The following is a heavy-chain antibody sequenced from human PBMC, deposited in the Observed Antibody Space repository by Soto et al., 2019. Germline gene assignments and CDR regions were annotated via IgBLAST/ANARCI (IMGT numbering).Heavy chain of an antibody. CDR1: GYSFTTYW. D-gene: IGHD6-19*01. J-gene: IGHJ4*02. CDR3: AKELHTSSGWSQVIY. Sequence: PGESLKISCQASGYSFTTYWIGWVRQIPGKGLEWMGIIYPDNSDTRYSPSFQGQVTISADKSISTAYLQWSSLKASDTAIYYCAKELHTSSGWSQVIYWGQGTLVTVSS. CDR2: IYPDNSDT. V-gene: IGHV5-51*01.